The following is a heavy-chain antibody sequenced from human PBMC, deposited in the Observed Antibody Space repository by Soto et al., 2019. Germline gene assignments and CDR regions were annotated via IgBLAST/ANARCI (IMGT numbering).Heavy chain of an antibody. J-gene: IGHJ4*02. CDR2: ISKDGSNK. D-gene: IGHD3-9*01. CDR3: ARGPDSSTGYYGPFEY. Sequence: GGSLRLSCAASGFTFSSYGMHWVRQAPGKGLEWVAIISKDGSNKYSADSVKGRFTISRDNSKNTLYLQMNSLRAEDTAVYYCARGPDSSTGYYGPFEYWGQGTLVTVSS. V-gene: IGHV3-30*03. CDR1: GFTFSSYG.